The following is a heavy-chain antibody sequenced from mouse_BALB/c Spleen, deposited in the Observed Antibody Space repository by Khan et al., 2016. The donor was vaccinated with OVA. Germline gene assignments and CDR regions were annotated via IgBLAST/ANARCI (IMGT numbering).Heavy chain of an antibody. D-gene: IGHD1-1*02. V-gene: IGHV2-6-1*01. CDR3: ARQPYYHYYIMDY. CDR1: GFSLTDYG. CDR2: IWSDGTT. J-gene: IGHJ4*01. Sequence: QVQLKESGPGLVAPSQSLSITCTISGFSLTDYGVHWVRQPPGKGLEWLVVIWSDGTTTYNSPLKSRLSIIKDNSKSQIFLKMNSLQTDDTAVYYCARQPYYHYYIMDYWGQGTTVTVSS.